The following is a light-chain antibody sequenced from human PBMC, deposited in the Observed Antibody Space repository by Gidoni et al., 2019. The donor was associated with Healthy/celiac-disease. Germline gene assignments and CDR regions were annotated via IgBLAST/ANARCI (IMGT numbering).Light chain of an antibody. CDR3: QQYDNLPRWT. CDR1: QDISNY. J-gene: IGKJ1*01. V-gene: IGKV1-33*01. CDR2: DAS. Sequence: DIQMTQSPSSLSASVGDRVTITCQASQDISNYLNWYQQKPGKAPKLLIYDASNLETGVPSRFSGSGSGTDFTFTISSLQPEDIATYYCQQYDNLPRWTFXQXTKVXIK.